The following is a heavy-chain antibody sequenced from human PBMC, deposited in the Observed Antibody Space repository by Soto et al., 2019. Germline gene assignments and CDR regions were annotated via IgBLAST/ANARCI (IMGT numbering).Heavy chain of an antibody. CDR2: ISYDGSNK. D-gene: IGHD6-6*01. CDR3: AKDGSSSRVHYYYGMDV. CDR1: GFTFSSYG. V-gene: IGHV3-30*18. J-gene: IGHJ6*02. Sequence: SLRLSCAASGFTFSSYGMHWVHQAPGKGLEWVAVISYDGSNKYYADSVKGRFTISRDNSKNTLYLQMNSLRAEDTAVYYCAKDGSSSRVHYYYGMDVWGQGTTVTVSS.